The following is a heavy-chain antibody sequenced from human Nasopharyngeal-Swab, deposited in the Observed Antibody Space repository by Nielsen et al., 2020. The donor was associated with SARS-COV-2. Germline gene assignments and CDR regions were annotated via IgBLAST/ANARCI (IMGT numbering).Heavy chain of an antibody. CDR3: AKDLFTPLDY. CDR2: IRYDGSNK. Sequence: WIRQPPGKGLEWVAFIRYDGSNKYYADSVKGRFTISRDNSKNTLYLQMNSLRAEGTAVYYCAKDLFTPLDYWGQGTLVTVSS. V-gene: IGHV3-30*02. D-gene: IGHD2-21*01. J-gene: IGHJ4*02.